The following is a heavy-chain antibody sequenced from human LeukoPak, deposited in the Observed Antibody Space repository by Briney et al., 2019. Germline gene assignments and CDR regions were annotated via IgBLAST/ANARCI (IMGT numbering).Heavy chain of an antibody. D-gene: IGHD3-16*01. CDR3: AKGERGFFFSGGVFDF. Sequence: PGGSLRLSCAASGFTFSGYALNWVRQAPGKGLEWVSGISGSGGSTYYADSVKGRFTISRDNSKNTLYLQMNSLRAEDTAVYYCAKGERGFFFSGGVFDFWGRGTLVTVSS. J-gene: IGHJ4*01. V-gene: IGHV3-23*01. CDR2: ISGSGGST. CDR1: GFTFSGYA.